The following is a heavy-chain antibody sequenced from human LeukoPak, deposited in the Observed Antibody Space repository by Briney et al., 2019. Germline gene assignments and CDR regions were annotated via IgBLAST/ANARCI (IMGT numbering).Heavy chain of an antibody. V-gene: IGHV4-59*01. Sequence: SETLSLTCTVSGGFLINYYWSWIRQPPGKGLEWIGYIYYSGSTNYNPSLKSRVTISVDTSKNQFSVKLSYVTAADTAVYYCARVSSSGILDYWGQGTLVTVSS. CDR2: IYYSGST. D-gene: IGHD3-22*01. J-gene: IGHJ4*02. CDR1: GGFLINYY. CDR3: ARVSSSGILDY.